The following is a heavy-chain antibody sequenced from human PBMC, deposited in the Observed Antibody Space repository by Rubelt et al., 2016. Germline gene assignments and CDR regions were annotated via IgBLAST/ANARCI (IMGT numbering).Heavy chain of an antibody. Sequence: VQLVQSGPEVRKPGSSVKVSCKSSGDTFTTYAVTWVRQAPGQGLEWMGRKIPILGSANYERKFQGRVSITADTSTSTVYLELSSLTSEDTAVYYCARYLQFDDTYDIWGRGTMVTVSS. CDR1: GDTFTTYA. J-gene: IGHJ3*02. V-gene: IGHV1-69*04. D-gene: IGHD3-9*01. CDR2: KIPILGSA. CDR3: ARYLQFDDTYDI.